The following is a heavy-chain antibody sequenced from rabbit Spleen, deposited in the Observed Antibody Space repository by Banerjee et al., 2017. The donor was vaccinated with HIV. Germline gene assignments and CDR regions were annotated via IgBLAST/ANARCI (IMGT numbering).Heavy chain of an antibody. CDR3: ARDAGTSFSTYGMDL. J-gene: IGHJ6*01. CDR2: AYAGSSGGT. V-gene: IGHV1S40*01. CDR1: GVSFNSGYD. D-gene: IGHD8-1*01. Sequence: QSLEESGGDLVKPGASLTLTCTASGVSFNSGYDMCWVRQAPGKGLEWVACAYAGSSGGTYSATWAKGRFTISKTSSTTVTLQMTSLTAADTATYFCARDAGTSFSTYGMDLWGPGTLVTVS.